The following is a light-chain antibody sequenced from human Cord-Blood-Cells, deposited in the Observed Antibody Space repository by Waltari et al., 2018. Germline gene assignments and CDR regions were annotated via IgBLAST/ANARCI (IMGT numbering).Light chain of an antibody. CDR2: AAS. CDR1: QSISSY. Sequence: DRVTITCRASQSISSYLNWYQQKPGKAPKLLIYAASSLQSGVPSRFSGSGSGTDFTLTISSLQPEDFATYYCQQSYSTLRTFGQGTKVEIK. CDR3: QQSYSTLRT. V-gene: IGKV1-39*01. J-gene: IGKJ1*01.